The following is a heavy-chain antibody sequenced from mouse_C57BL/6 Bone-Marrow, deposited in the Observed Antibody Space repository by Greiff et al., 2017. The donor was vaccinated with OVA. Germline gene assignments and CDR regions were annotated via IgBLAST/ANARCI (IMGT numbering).Heavy chain of an antibody. D-gene: IGHD2-12*01. J-gene: IGHJ2*01. CDR1: GFTFSSYG. CDR2: ISSGGSYT. CDR3: ARSLYSNDRGHYYFDY. Sequence: EVQLVESGGDLVKPGGSLKLSCAASGFTFSSYGMSWVRQTPDKRLEWVATISSGGSYTYYPDSVKGRFTLSSDNAKNTLYLQMSSLKSENTAMYYCARSLYSNDRGHYYFDYWGKGTTLTVSS. V-gene: IGHV5-6*01.